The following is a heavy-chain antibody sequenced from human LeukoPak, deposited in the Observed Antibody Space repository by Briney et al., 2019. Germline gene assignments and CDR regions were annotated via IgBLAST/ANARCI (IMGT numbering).Heavy chain of an antibody. J-gene: IGHJ5*02. D-gene: IGHD3-10*01. V-gene: IGHV7-4-1*02. CDR2: ININTGNP. Sequence: ASVKVPCKASGYTFTSYAMNWVRQAPGRGLEWMGWININTGNPTYAQGFTGRFVFSLDTSASTACLQNSRLKAEGTCLCYCARTGRWVRGVIRDNWFAAWGQPTLVT. CDR3: ARTGRWVRGVIRDNWFAA. CDR1: GYTFTSYA.